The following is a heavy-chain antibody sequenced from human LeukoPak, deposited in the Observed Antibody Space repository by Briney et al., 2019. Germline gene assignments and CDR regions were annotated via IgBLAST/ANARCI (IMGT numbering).Heavy chain of an antibody. CDR1: GFSFSSYW. CDR3: ATGPFSAFAI. D-gene: IGHD1-14*01. CDR2: IHSDEITT. Sequence: GGSLRLSCAASGFSFSSYWMYWVRQAPGKGLVWVAHIHSDEITTAYADSVKGRFTISRDNTRNMLYLQMNSLRVEDTAVYFCATGPFSAFAIWGQGTTLIVSS. V-gene: IGHV3-74*01. J-gene: IGHJ3*02.